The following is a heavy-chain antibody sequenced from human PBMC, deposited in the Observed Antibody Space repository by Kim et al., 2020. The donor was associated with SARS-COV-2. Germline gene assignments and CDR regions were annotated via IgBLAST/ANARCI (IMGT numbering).Heavy chain of an antibody. CDR3: ARGPAYRSSWYSRSGGMDI. D-gene: IGHD6-13*01. J-gene: IGHJ6*02. CDR1: DGSFSGYY. V-gene: IGHV4-34*01. CDR2: INHSGSS. Sequence: SETLSLTCVVHDGSFSGYYWTWIRQPPGKGLEWIGEINHSGSSNYNPSFKSRVTLSVDTSKNQFSLKLSSVTVADTAVYYCARGPAYRSSWYSRSGGMDIWGQGTTVTVSS.